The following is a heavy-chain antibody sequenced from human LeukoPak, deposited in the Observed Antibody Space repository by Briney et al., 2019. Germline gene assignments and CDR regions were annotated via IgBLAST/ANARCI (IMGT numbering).Heavy chain of an antibody. CDR2: ISGSGGST. V-gene: IGHV3-23*01. J-gene: IGHJ4*02. D-gene: IGHD1-26*01. Sequence: GGSLRLSCAASGFTFSSYAMSWVRQALGKGLEWVSAISGSGGSTYYADSVKGRFTISRDNSKNTLYLQMNSLRAEDTAVYYCAKFRSQWELPDFDYWGQGTLVTVSS. CDR1: GFTFSSYA. CDR3: AKFRSQWELPDFDY.